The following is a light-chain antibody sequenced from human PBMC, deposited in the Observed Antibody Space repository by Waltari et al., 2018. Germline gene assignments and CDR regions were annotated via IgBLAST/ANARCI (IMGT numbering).Light chain of an antibody. Sequence: QTVLTQEPSLSVSPGGTVTLTCALSSASVSRTSYATWYQQTPGLPPRTLVYKGNGRSSGVPDRFSGSILGNKAALTITGAQADDESDYYCSMYMGSGIWVFGGGTKLTVL. CDR2: KGN. CDR3: SMYMGSGIWV. J-gene: IGLJ3*02. CDR1: SASVSRTSY. V-gene: IGLV8-61*01.